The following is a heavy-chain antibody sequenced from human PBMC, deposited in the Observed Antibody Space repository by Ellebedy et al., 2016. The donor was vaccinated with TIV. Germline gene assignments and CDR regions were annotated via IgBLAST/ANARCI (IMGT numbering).Heavy chain of an antibody. D-gene: IGHD2-2*01. CDR2: IDPGDSYI. CDR1: GYSFASQS. J-gene: IGHJ3*02. V-gene: IGHV5-10-1*01. Sequence: GESLKISCPGSGYSFASQSISWVRQVPGKGLEWMGRIDPGDSYINYSPPFQGHVTFATDKSISTAYLQWRSLKASDNAMDYCARHVLRTTSTWGDVFDNWGQGTMVTVSS. CDR3: ARHVLRTTSTWGDVFDN.